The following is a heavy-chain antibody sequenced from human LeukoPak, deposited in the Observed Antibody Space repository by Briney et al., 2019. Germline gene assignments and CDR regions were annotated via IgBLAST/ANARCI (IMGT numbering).Heavy chain of an antibody. D-gene: IGHD3-3*01. V-gene: IGHV3-7*04. Sequence: TGGSLRLSCAASGFIFSNYWLSWVRQAPGKGQEWVANIKQDGSERYYVDSVKGRFIVSRDNAKNSLYLQMNSLRAEDTAVYYCARVYDVWSGYYRDYWGQGTLVTVSS. CDR3: ARVYDVWSGYYRDY. CDR1: GFIFSNYW. CDR2: IKQDGSER. J-gene: IGHJ4*02.